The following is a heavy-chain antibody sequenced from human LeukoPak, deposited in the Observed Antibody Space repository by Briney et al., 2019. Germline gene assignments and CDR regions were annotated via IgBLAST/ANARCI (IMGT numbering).Heavy chain of an antibody. CDR1: GYTFTGYY. CDR2: INLNNDDT. V-gene: IGHV1-2*02. CDR3: ARGHIAVGRDY. D-gene: IGHD6-19*01. J-gene: IGHJ4*02. Sequence: ASVKVSCKSSGYTFTGYYMHWVRQAPGQGLEWMGWINLNNDDTNYAQKFQGRVTMTRDTSISTAYMELSRLRSDDTAVYYCARGHIAVGRDYWGQGTLVTVSS.